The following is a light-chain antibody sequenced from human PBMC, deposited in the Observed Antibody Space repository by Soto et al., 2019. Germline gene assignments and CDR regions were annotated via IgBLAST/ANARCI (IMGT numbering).Light chain of an antibody. CDR2: AAS. Sequence: DRQVTQSPSSVSASVGDRVTITCRTSQDINKWLAWYQQKPGKAPNLLIYAASTLRSGVPSRFSGSGSGTDFTLTISSLQPEDFATYFCHQAHTFPRPFGPGTKVEMK. CDR1: QDINKW. CDR3: HQAHTFPRP. V-gene: IGKV1-12*01. J-gene: IGKJ3*01.